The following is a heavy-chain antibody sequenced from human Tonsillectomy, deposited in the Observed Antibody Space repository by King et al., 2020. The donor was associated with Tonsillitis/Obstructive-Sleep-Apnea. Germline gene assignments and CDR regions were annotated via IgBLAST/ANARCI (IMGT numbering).Heavy chain of an antibody. D-gene: IGHD1-26*01. Sequence: QLQESGPGLVKPSETLSLTCTVSGCSISSSSYYWGWIRQPPGKGLEWIVDIYFIGGTFYNPSLESAVTISVDTSKNQFSLKLSSVTAADTAVYYCARPYSGSYEYYFDYWGQGTLVTVSS. J-gene: IGHJ4*02. CDR1: GCSISSSSYY. V-gene: IGHV4-39*01. CDR3: ARPYSGSYEYYFDY. CDR2: IYFIGGT.